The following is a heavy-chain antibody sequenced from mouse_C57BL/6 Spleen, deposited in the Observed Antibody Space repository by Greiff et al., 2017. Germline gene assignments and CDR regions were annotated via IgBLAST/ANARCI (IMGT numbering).Heavy chain of an antibody. CDR2: IYPGSGST. V-gene: IGHV1-55*01. CDR1: GYTFTSYW. Sequence: VQLQQPGAELVKPGASVKMSCKASGYTFTSYWITWVKQRSGQGLEWIGDIYPGSGSTNYNEKFKSKATLTVDTSSSTAYMQLSSLTSENYAVYYCARGARYFDYWGQGTTLTVSS. J-gene: IGHJ2*01. CDR3: ARGARYFDY.